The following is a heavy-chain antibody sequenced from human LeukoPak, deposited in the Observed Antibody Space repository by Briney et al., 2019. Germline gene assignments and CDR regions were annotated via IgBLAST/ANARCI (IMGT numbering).Heavy chain of an antibody. V-gene: IGHV3-9*03. J-gene: IGHJ3*02. Sequence: GGSLRLSCAASGFTFDDYAMHWVRQAPGKGLEWVSGISWNSGSIGYADSVKGRFTISRDNAKNSLYLQMNSLRAEDMALYYCAKDMAGRGWNEVAFDIWGQGTMVTVSS. CDR2: ISWNSGSI. D-gene: IGHD1-1*01. CDR3: AKDMAGRGWNEVAFDI. CDR1: GFTFDDYA.